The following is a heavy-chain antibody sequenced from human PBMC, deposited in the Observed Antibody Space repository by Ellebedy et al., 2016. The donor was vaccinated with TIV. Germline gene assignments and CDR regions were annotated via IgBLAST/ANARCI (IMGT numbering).Heavy chain of an antibody. Sequence: AASVKVSCKASGYTFTGYYIHWVRQAPGQGLEWMGWINPNSGGTNYEQKFQGRVTMTGDTSISTAYLELSRLRSDDTAVYYCARDLAAAGYWGQGTLVTVSS. V-gene: IGHV1-2*02. CDR1: GYTFTGYY. J-gene: IGHJ4*02. CDR2: INPNSGGT. CDR3: ARDLAAAGY. D-gene: IGHD6-13*01.